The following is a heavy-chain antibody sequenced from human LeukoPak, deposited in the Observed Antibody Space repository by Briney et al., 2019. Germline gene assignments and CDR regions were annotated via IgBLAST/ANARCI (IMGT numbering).Heavy chain of an antibody. V-gene: IGHV3-30*18. CDR1: GFTFSNYA. CDR2: ISNDGSHQ. J-gene: IGHJ6*03. CDR3: AKTYSSSRAHHYYYYYMDV. Sequence: GGSLRLSCAASGFTFSNYAMHWVRQAPGKGLEWVTLISNDGSHQYYADSVKGRFTISRDNSKNTLYLQMNSLRAEDTTVYYCAKTYSSSRAHHYYYYYMDVWGKGTTVTISS. D-gene: IGHD6-13*01.